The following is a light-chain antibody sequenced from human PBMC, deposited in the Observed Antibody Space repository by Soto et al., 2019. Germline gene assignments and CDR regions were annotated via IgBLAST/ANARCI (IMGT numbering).Light chain of an antibody. J-gene: IGKJ4*01. Sequence: DIVVTQSPLSLPVTPGEPASFSCRSSQSLLHSNGYTYLDWYLQKPGQSPQLLIYLGSNRASGVPDRFSGSGSGTDFTLQISRVEAEDVGVYYCMQALQTPLTVGGGTKVEIK. CDR1: QSLLHSNGYTY. V-gene: IGKV2-28*01. CDR2: LGS. CDR3: MQALQTPLT.